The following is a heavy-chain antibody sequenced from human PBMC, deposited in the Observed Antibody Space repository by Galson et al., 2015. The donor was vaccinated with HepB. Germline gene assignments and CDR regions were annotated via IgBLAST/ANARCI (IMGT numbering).Heavy chain of an antibody. CDR2: VKSKAAGGST. V-gene: IGHV3-15*01. J-gene: IGHJ4*02. Sequence: SLRLSCAASGFTFSDYYMSWVRQAPGKGLEWVGRVKSKAAGGSTDYSAPVKGRFIVSRDDSKNMFYLQMNSLKTEDTAVYFCTPGTPPNWVFDYWGQGVLVTVSS. D-gene: IGHD1-14*01. CDR1: GFTFSDYY. CDR3: TPGTPPNWVFDY.